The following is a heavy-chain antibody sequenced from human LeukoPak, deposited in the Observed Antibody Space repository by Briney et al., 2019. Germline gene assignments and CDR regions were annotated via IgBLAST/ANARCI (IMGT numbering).Heavy chain of an antibody. CDR2: IGSSGGST. CDR3: AKDLQQLGIDY. Sequence: GGSLRLSCAASGFTFSNYAMNWVRQAPGKGLEWVSTIGSSGGSTYYADSVKGRFTISRDNSKNTLYLQMNSLRAEDTAVYYCAKDLQQLGIDYWGQGTLVTVSS. J-gene: IGHJ4*02. CDR1: GFTFSNYA. D-gene: IGHD6-13*01. V-gene: IGHV3-23*01.